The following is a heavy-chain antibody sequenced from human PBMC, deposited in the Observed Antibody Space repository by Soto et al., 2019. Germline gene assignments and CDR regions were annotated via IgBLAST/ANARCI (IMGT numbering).Heavy chain of an antibody. CDR1: GGTFSGCA. CDR3: ASGITDPDAFDI. Sequence: QVQLVQSGAEVKKPGSPVKVSCKASGGTFSGCAISWVRQAPGQGLEWMGGIIPIFGTANYAQKFQGRVTITADESTSTAYMDLSSLRSEDTAVYYCASGITDPDAFDIWGQGTMVTVSS. CDR2: IIPIFGTA. D-gene: IGHD3-16*01. J-gene: IGHJ3*02. V-gene: IGHV1-69*01.